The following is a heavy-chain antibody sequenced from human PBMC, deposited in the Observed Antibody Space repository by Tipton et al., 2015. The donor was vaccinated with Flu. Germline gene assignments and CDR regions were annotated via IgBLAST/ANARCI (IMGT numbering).Heavy chain of an antibody. CDR2: IWYDGSNK. CDR1: GFTFSSYG. CDR3: ARDRIVGATWGDV. V-gene: IGHV3-33*01. J-gene: IGHJ6*02. Sequence: LSLTCAASGFTFSSYGMHWVRQAPGKGLEWVAVIWYDGSNKYYADSVKGRFTISRDDSKNTLYLQMNSLRAEDTAVYYCARDRIVGATWGDVWGQGTTVPVSS. D-gene: IGHD1-26*01.